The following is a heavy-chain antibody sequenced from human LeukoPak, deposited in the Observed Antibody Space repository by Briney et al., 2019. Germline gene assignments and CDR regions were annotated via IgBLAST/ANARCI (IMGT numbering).Heavy chain of an antibody. Sequence: GGSLRLSCVASGFTFSSYAMSWVRQAPGKGLEWVSAISGSGGSTYYADSVEGRFTISRDNSKNTLYLQMNSLRAEDTAVYYCAKATVTLYYYYYGMDVWGQGTTVTVSS. CDR2: ISGSGGST. CDR1: GFTFSSYA. D-gene: IGHD4-11*01. V-gene: IGHV3-23*01. J-gene: IGHJ6*02. CDR3: AKATVTLYYYYYGMDV.